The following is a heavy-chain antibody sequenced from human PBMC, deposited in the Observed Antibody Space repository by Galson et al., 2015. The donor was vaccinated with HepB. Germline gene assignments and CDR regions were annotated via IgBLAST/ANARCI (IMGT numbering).Heavy chain of an antibody. CDR3: ATYKQKLTNLEY. D-gene: IGHD1-1*01. Sequence: SLRLSCAASGFSFSNYPLSWVRHSPGQGLEWVSSIGDDTWVPNPGRRTFTSYADSVSGRFPISRDNSKSTLYLQMDSLRAEDTAIYYCATYKQKLTNLEYWGQGTLVTVSS. CDR1: GFSFSNYP. V-gene: IGHV3-23*01. CDR2: IGDDTWVPNPGRRTFT. J-gene: IGHJ4*02.